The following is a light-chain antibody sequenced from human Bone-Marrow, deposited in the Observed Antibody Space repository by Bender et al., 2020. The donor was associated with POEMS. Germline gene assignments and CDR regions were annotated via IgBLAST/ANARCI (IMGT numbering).Light chain of an antibody. CDR3: CSFTGTYF. Sequence: QSALTQPASVSGSPGQSVTISCTGSSGDYVSWYQQHPGKAPKLLIYDVRHRPSGVPGRFSGSLSGNTASLTISGLQAEDEADYYCCSFTGTYFFGPVTTVTVL. CDR2: DVR. J-gene: IGLJ1*01. CDR1: SGDY. V-gene: IGLV2-11*01.